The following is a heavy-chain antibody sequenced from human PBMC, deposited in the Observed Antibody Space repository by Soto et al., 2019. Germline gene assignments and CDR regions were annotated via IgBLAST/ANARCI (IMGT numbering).Heavy chain of an antibody. CDR2: IYYSGNT. V-gene: IGHV4-30-4*01. D-gene: IGHD6-13*01. CDR3: ARVSGGSYSSSWYVPVRPDYYGMDV. Sequence: SETLSLTCSVSGGSISSGYYYWSWIRQPPGKGLEWIGNIYYSGNTYYNPSLKSRLIISVDTSKNQFSLKLSSVTAADTAVYYCARVSGGSYSSSWYVPVRPDYYGMDVWGQGTTVTVSS. CDR1: GGSISSGYYY. J-gene: IGHJ6*02.